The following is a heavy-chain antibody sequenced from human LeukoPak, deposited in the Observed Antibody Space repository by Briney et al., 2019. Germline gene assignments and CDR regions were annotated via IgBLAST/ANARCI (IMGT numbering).Heavy chain of an antibody. CDR1: GFTFSSYS. V-gene: IGHV3-48*04. J-gene: IGHJ3*02. Sequence: GGSLRLSCAASGFTFSSYSMNWVRQAPGKGLEYVSYISSGSGTIYYADSVKGRFTISRDNAKNSLYLQMNSLSAEDTAVYYCARAQKYSYDAFDIWGQGTMVTVPS. CDR2: ISSGSGTI. CDR3: ARAQKYSYDAFDI. D-gene: IGHD4-11*01.